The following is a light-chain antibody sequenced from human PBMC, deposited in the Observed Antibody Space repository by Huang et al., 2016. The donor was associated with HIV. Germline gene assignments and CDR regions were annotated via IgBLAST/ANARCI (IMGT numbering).Light chain of an antibody. CDR1: QTISSY. V-gene: IGKV3-11*01. J-gene: IGKJ4*02. Sequence: VLTQSPATLSLSPGERATLSCRASQTISSYLAWYQHKPGQPPRLLIYDKTNRATGIPARFIGSGSGTDFTLTISSLEPEDFAVYYCHQRAGWPLFGGGTKVEIK. CDR2: DKT. CDR3: HQRAGWPL.